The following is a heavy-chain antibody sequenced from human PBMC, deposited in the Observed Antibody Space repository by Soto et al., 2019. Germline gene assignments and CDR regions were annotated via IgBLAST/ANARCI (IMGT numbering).Heavy chain of an antibody. J-gene: IGHJ4*02. CDR2: ISYDGSYQ. Sequence: QVQLVESGGGVVQPGTSLRLSCEASGFAFNKFGMHWVRQAPGKGLEWVAFISYDGSYQYYADSVQGRLTITRDNSINTLNMQLNRLRREDTAVYYGAKGGEVGGVLGDHWGQGTLVTVSS. CDR3: AKGGEVGGVLGDH. D-gene: IGHD1-26*01. CDR1: GFAFNKFG. V-gene: IGHV3-30*18.